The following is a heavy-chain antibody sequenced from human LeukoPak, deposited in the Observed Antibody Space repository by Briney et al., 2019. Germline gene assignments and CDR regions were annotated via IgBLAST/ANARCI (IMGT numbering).Heavy chain of an antibody. CDR2: IYYSGST. J-gene: IGHJ5*02. V-gene: IGHV4-59*08. D-gene: IGHD3-9*01. CDR1: GGSISSYY. CDR3: ARLGYYDILTGNLPDRWFHP. Sequence: SETLSLTCTVSGGSISSYYWSWIRQPPGKGLEWIGYIYYSGSTNYNPSLKSRVTISVDTSKNQFSLKLSSVTVADTAVYYCARLGYYDILTGNLPDRWFHPWAQGTLVTVSS.